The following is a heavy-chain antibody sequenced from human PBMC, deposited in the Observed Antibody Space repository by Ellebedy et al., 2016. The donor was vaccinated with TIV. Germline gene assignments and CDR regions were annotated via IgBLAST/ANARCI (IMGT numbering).Heavy chain of an antibody. V-gene: IGHV3-23*01. J-gene: IGHJ4*02. CDR3: AKDLRGGGLDY. D-gene: IGHD3-16*01. Sequence: GESLKISCAASGFTFSSYTMSWVRQAPGKGLEWVSAIGARGGDTYYADSVKGRFAISRDNSKNTLYLQINSLRAEDTAVYYCAKDLRGGGLDYWGQGALVTVSS. CDR2: IGARGGDT. CDR1: GFTFSSYT.